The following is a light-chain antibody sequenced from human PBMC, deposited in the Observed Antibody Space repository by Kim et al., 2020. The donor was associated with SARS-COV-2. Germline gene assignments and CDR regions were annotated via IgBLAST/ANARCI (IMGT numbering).Light chain of an antibody. CDR3: QQYGSSPLYT. J-gene: IGKJ2*01. CDR2: GAS. V-gene: IGKV3-20*01. CDR1: QSVSSSY. Sequence: EIVLTQSPGTLSLSPGERATLSCRASQSVSSSYLAWYQQKPGQAPRLLIYGASSRANGIPDRFSGSGSGTDFTLTISGLEPEDFAVYYCQQYGSSPLYTFGQGTKLEIK.